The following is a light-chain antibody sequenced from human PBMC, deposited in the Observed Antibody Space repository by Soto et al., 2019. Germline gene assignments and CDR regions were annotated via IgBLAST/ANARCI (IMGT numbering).Light chain of an antibody. CDR3: QSYDSSLSGTYV. CDR2: GNS. CDR1: SSNIGAGYD. V-gene: IGLV1-40*01. J-gene: IGLJ1*01. Sequence: QSLLTQPPSVSGAPGRRVTIACTGSSSNIGAGYDVHWYQQLPGTAPKLLIYGNSNRPSGVPDRFSGSKSGTSASLAITGLQAEDEADYYCQSYDSSLSGTYVFGTGTKVTVL.